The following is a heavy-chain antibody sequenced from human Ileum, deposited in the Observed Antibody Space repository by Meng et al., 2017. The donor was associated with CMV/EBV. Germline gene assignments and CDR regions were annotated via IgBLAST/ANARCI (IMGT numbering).Heavy chain of an antibody. D-gene: IGHD3-9*01. Sequence: GGSLRLSCAASGFTFTDYFMIWICQAPGEGLQWISQISPSGNSLKYADSVRGRFTISRDNTKKSMFLEMNSLRADDTAVYYCAKELFTGSGAAVGIWGQGTRVTVSS. J-gene: IGHJ3*02. V-gene: IGHV3-11*01. CDR1: GFTFTDYF. CDR3: AKELFTGSGAAVGI. CDR2: ISPSGNSL.